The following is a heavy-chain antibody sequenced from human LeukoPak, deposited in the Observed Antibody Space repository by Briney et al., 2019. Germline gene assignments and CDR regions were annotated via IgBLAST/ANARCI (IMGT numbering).Heavy chain of an antibody. J-gene: IGHJ4*02. CDR2: ISYSGST. Sequence: SETLSLTCTVSGGSLSSYSWSWIRQPPGKGLEWIGYISYSGSTNYNPSLKSRVTISVDTSKNQFSLKLSSVTAADTAVYYCAGGSYHGTPSDYWGQGTLVTVSS. CDR3: AGGSYHGTPSDY. CDR1: GGSLSSYS. V-gene: IGHV4-59*08. D-gene: IGHD3-16*02.